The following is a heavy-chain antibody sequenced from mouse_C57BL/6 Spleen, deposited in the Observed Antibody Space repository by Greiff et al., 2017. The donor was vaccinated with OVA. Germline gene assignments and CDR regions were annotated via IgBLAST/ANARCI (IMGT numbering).Heavy chain of an antibody. CDR3: ARSCDYYAMDY. V-gene: IGHV1-64*01. CDR1: GYTFTSYW. CDR2: IHPNSGST. Sequence: QVQLQQPGAELVKPGASVKLSCKASGYTFTSYWMHWVKQRPGQGLEWIGMIHPNSGSTNYNEKFKSKATLTVDKSSSTAYMQLSSLTSEDSAVYYCARSCDYYAMDYWGQGTSVTVSS. J-gene: IGHJ4*01.